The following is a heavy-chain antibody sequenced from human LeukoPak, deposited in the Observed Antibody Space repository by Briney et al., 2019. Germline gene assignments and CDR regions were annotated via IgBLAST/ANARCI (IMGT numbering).Heavy chain of an antibody. D-gene: IGHD5-18*01. CDR1: GYTFTGYY. J-gene: IGHJ3*02. Sequence: ASVKVSCKASGYTFTGYYMHWVRQAPGQGLEWMGRINPNSGGTNYAQKFQDRVTMTRDTSISTAYMELSRLRSDDTAVYYCARLQLWSDAFDIWGQGTMVTVSS. CDR2: INPNSGGT. V-gene: IGHV1-2*06. CDR3: ARLQLWSDAFDI.